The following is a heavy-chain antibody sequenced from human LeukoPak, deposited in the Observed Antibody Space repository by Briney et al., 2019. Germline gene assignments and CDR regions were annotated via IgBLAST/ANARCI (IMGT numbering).Heavy chain of an antibody. CDR3: AKKVGLVSAPLWYFDV. CDR1: GFTFSSYA. Sequence: GGSLRLSCEASGFTFSSYAMSWVRQAPGKGLEWVAAISGPAGSWDYADSVKGWFTVSRDNSKNTLFLQMNSPRAEDTATYYCAKKVGLVSAPLWYFDVWGQGTLVAVSS. D-gene: IGHD5/OR15-5a*01. V-gene: IGHV3-23*01. CDR2: ISGPAGSW. J-gene: IGHJ4*02.